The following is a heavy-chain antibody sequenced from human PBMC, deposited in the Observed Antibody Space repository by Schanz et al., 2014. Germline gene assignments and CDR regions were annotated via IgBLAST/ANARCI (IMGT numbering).Heavy chain of an antibody. Sequence: DVQLLESGGGLVQPGGSLRLSCAASGFTFTNYAMSWVRQAPGKGLEWVSRIKSDGSSTSYADSVKGRFTISRDNSKNTLYLQLNSLRAEDTAVYYCARDFHGYGPHLDYWGQGSLVTVSS. D-gene: IGHD5-12*01. CDR1: GFTFTNYA. CDR3: ARDFHGYGPHLDY. CDR2: IKSDGSST. J-gene: IGHJ4*02. V-gene: IGHV3-23*01.